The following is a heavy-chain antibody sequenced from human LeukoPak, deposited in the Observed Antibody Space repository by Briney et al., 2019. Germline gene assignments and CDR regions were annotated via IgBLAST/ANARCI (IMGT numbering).Heavy chain of an antibody. CDR1: SGSFRTYY. V-gene: IGHV4-59*01. CDR3: VKSNSRYQPWTLDI. CDR2: IFYNEGT. D-gene: IGHD2-2*01. Sequence: SETLSLTCTVSSGSFRTYYWSWIRQPPGKGLEWIGYIFYNEGTSYNPPLKSRVTISVDTSNNQLSLKVNSVTATDTAMYYCVKSNSRYQPWTLDIWGRGTMVTVSS. J-gene: IGHJ3*02.